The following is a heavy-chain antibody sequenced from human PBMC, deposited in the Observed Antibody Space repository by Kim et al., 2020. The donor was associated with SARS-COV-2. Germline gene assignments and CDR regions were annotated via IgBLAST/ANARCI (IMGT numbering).Heavy chain of an antibody. CDR1: GFIFSASG. V-gene: IGHV3-30*18. CDR2: ISYDGNNK. Sequence: GGSLRLSCAASGFIFSASGMHWVRQAPGKGLEWVAFISYDGNNKLYSGSVKGRFTVSRDNSNNTVYLQMSSLRTEDTAIYFCAKARWGFRCIDYWGQGTPVTVSS. CDR3: AKARWGFRCIDY. D-gene: IGHD7-27*01. J-gene: IGHJ4*02.